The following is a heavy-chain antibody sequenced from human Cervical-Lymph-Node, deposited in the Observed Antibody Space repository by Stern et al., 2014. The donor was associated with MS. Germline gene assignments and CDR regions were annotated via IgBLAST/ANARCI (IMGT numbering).Heavy chain of an antibody. Sequence: QVQLQESGPGLVKPSETLSLTCTVSGGSINTNNYYWGWIRQPPGKGLEWIGNIYSSGSTFYSPSLKSRVTMSVDKSKNQFSLNLSSVTAADTAVYYCARTGDDFGDYSLSYWGQGTLVTVSS. D-gene: IGHD4-17*01. CDR2: IYSSGST. CDR3: ARTGDDFGDYSLSY. V-gene: IGHV4-39*01. J-gene: IGHJ4*02. CDR1: GGSINTNNYY.